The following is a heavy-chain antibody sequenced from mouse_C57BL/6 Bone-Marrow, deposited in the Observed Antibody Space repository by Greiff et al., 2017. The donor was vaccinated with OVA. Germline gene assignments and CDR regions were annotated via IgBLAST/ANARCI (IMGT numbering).Heavy chain of an antibody. CDR3: VRDGYYHGV. Sequence: EVHLVESGGGLVQPKGSLKLSCAASGFSFNTYAMNWVRQAPGKGLEWVARIRSKSNNYATYYADSVKDRFTISRDDSESMLYLQMNNLKTEDTAMYYCVRDGYYHGVWGTGTTVTVSS. J-gene: IGHJ1*03. D-gene: IGHD2-3*01. V-gene: IGHV10-1*01. CDR1: GFSFNTYA. CDR2: IRSKSNNYAT.